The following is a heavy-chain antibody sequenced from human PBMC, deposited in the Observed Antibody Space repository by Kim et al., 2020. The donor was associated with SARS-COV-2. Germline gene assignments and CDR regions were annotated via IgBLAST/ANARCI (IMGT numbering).Heavy chain of an antibody. CDR2: T. CDR3: AKTSSTFKFPT. D-gene: IGHD2-21*01. J-gene: IGHJ1*01. Sequence: TYSTGSVKGRFTITRDKSKNTLYLQRNSPRAEDTAIYYCAKTSSTFKFPTWGQGTLVTVSS. V-gene: IGHV3-23*01.